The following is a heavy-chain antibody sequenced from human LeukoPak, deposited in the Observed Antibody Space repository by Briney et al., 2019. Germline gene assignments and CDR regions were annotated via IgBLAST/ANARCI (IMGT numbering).Heavy chain of an antibody. Sequence: GGSLRLSCAASGFTFSSYAMAWVRQAPGKGREWVSGIGGRGNKIHYADSVQGRFTISRDNSKNTFLQMNSLRAEDTAVYYCAKSPQWHYDYWGRGTLVTVSS. CDR1: GFTFSSYA. V-gene: IGHV3-23*01. CDR2: IGGRGNKI. J-gene: IGHJ4*02. CDR3: AKSPQWHYDY. D-gene: IGHD6-19*01.